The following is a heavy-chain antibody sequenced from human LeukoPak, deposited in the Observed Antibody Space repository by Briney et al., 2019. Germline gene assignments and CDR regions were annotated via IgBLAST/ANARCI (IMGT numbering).Heavy chain of an antibody. CDR2: IYYSGST. D-gene: IGHD4-17*01. CDR3: AGDYGDYYFDY. J-gene: IGHJ4*02. CDR1: GGSISSYY. Sequence: KPSETLSLTCTVSGGSISSYYWSWIRQPPGKGLEWIGYIYYSGSTNYNPSLKSRVTISVDTSKNQFSLKLSSVTAADTAVYFCAGDYGDYYFDYWGQGTLVTVSS. V-gene: IGHV4-59*01.